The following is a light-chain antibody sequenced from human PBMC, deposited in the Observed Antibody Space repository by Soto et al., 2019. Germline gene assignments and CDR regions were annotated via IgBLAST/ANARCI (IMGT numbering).Light chain of an antibody. V-gene: IGKV3-11*01. CDR3: QQRSNWPPVIT. J-gene: IGKJ5*01. CDR2: DAS. Sequence: EIVLTQSPATLSLSPGERATLSCRASQSFSSYLAWYQQNPGQAPRLLIYDASKRATGIPARFSGRGSGTDFTLPLSSLEPEDFAVYYCQQRSNWPPVITFGQGTRLEIK. CDR1: QSFSSY.